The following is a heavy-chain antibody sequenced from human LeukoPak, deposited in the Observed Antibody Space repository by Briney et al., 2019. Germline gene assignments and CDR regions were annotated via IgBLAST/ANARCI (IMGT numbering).Heavy chain of an antibody. J-gene: IGHJ4*02. CDR3: ARGRGMTVTT. Sequence: SETLSLTCAVYGVSFSDYYWSWIRQPPGKGLEWIGEIQQSVYTNYNPSLKSRVTISVDTSKNQFSLKLSSVTAADTAVYYCARGRGMTVTTWGQGTLVTVSS. CDR1: GVSFSDYY. CDR2: IQQSVYT. D-gene: IGHD4-17*01. V-gene: IGHV4-34*01.